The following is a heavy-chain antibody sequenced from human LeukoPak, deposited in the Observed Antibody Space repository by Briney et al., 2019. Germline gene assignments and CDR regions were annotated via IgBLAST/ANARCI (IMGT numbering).Heavy chain of an antibody. CDR1: GFTFSSYA. D-gene: IGHD1-14*01. CDR3: AKDASDTGYYFDY. V-gene: IGHV3-23*01. J-gene: IGHJ4*02. CDR2: IIGSGVTI. Sequence: PGGSLRLSCAGSGFTFSSYAMSWARQAPGKGLEWVSTIIGSGVTIYYADSVKGRFTISRDNSKNTLYLQVNSLRAEDTAVYYCAKDASDTGYYFDYWGQGTLVTVSS.